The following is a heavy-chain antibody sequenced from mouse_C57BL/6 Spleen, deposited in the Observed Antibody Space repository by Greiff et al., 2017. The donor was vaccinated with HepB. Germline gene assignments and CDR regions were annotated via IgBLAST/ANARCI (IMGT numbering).Heavy chain of an antibody. CDR3: ARDEYYGSSSYWYFDV. J-gene: IGHJ1*03. D-gene: IGHD1-1*01. Sequence: EVQLVESGPGLVKPSQSLSLTCSVTGYSITSGYYWNWIRQFPGNKLEWMGYISYDGSNNYNPSLKNRISITRDTSKNQFFLKLNSVTTEDTATYYCARDEYYGSSSYWYFDVWGTGTTVTVSS. V-gene: IGHV3-6*01. CDR2: ISYDGSN. CDR1: GYSITSGYY.